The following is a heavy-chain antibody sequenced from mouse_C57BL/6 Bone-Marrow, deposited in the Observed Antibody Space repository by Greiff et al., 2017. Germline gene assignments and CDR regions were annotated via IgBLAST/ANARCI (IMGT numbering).Heavy chain of an antibody. CDR2: ISSGSSTI. J-gene: IGHJ3*01. D-gene: IGHD2-3*01. CDR3: ARGWPFAY. V-gene: IGHV5-17*01. CDR1: GFPFSDYG. Sequence: EVKVVESGGGLVKPGGSLKLSCAASGFPFSDYGMHWVRQAPEKGLEWVAYISSGSSTIYYADTVKGRFTISRDNAKNTLFLQMTSLRSEDTAMYYCARGWPFAYWGQGTLVTVSA.